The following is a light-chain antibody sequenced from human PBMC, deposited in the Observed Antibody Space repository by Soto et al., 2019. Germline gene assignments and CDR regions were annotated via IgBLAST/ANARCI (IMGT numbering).Light chain of an antibody. V-gene: IGLV2-23*03. Sequence: QSALTQPASVSGSPGQSITISCTGSTSDVGAYNYVSWYKHHPGQAPQLMIYEGSKRPSGVSNRFSGSKSGNTASLTISGLQAEDEAYYYCWSYAGNTIFVFGGGTKVTVL. CDR1: TSDVGAYNY. J-gene: IGLJ2*01. CDR3: WSYAGNTIFV. CDR2: EGS.